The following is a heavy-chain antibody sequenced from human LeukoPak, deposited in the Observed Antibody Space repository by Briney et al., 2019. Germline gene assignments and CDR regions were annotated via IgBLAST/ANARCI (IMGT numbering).Heavy chain of an antibody. Sequence: GGSLRLSCAASGFTFSSYAMSRVRQAPGKGLEWVSYISSSGSTIYYADSVKGRFTISRDNAKNSLYLQMNSLRAEDTAVYYCARVGSSGLDYWGQGTLVTVSS. V-gene: IGHV3-48*03. CDR3: ARVGSSGLDY. J-gene: IGHJ4*02. CDR2: ISSSGSTI. D-gene: IGHD6-19*01. CDR1: GFTFSSYA.